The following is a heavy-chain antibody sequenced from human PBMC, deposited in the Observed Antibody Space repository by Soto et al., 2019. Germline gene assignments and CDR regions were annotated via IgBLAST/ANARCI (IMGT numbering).Heavy chain of an antibody. Sequence: PSETLSLTCTVSGGSISSSSYYWGWIRQPPGKGLERIGSIYYNGSTYYNPSLKSRVTKSVDTSKNKFSLKLFSVTAADTAVYYCARQRALVVVPAAAAGNYYYGMDVWGQGTTVTVSS. CDR1: GGSISSSSYY. CDR2: IYYNGST. V-gene: IGHV4-39*01. CDR3: ARQRALVVVPAAAAGNYYYGMDV. J-gene: IGHJ6*02. D-gene: IGHD2-2*01.